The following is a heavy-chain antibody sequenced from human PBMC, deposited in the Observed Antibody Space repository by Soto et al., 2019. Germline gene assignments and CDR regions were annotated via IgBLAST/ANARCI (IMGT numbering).Heavy chain of an antibody. CDR2: INHSGST. V-gene: IGHV4-30-2*01. CDR1: GGCISSGGCS. J-gene: IGHJ4*02. D-gene: IGHD2-15*01. CDR3: ARGQVVAAQH. Sequence: QLQRQESGSGLLKPSQTLSLTWAVSGGCISSGGCSWSWIRQPPGKGLESIGYINHSGSTYYKQSLKSRVTISVDRSKNQFSLKLSAVTAADKAVYYCARGQVVAAQHWGQGTLVTVSS.